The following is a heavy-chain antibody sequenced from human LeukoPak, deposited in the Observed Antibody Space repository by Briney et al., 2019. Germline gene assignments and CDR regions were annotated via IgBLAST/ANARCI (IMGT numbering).Heavy chain of an antibody. D-gene: IGHD2-2*03. J-gene: IGHJ6*02. CDR2: INHSGST. Sequence: SETLSLTCAVYGGSFSGYYWSWIRQPPGKGLEWIGEINHSGSTNYNPSLKRRVTISVDTSQNQFCLKLSSVTAADTAVYYCARGWISGMDVWGQGTTVTVSS. V-gene: IGHV4-34*01. CDR3: ARGWISGMDV. CDR1: GGSFSGYY.